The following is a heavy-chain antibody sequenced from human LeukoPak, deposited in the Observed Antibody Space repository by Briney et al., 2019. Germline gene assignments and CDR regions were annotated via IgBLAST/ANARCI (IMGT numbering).Heavy chain of an antibody. CDR1: GGSFSGYY. J-gene: IGHJ4*02. CDR3: AKLLAVQHVDY. V-gene: IGHV4-34*01. Sequence: PSETLSLTCAVYGGSFSGYYWSWIRQPPGKGLEWIGEINHSGSTNYNPSLKSRVTISVDTSKNQFSLKLSSVTAADTAVYYCAKLLAVQHVDYWGQGTLVTVSS. D-gene: IGHD1-1*01. CDR2: INHSGST.